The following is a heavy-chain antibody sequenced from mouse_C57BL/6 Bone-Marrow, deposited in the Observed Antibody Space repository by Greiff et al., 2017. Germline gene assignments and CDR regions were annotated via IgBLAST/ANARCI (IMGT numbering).Heavy chain of an antibody. CDR2: ISSGGSYT. CDR3: ARPNPFYFDY. CDR1: GFTFSSYG. D-gene: IGHD4-1*01. J-gene: IGHJ2*01. Sequence: EVKLVESGGDLVKPGGSLKLSCAASGFTFSSYGMSWVRQTPDKRLEWVATISSGGSYTYYPDSVKGRFTISRDNAKNTLYLQMSSLKSEDTAMYYCARPNPFYFDYWGQGTTLTVSS. V-gene: IGHV5-6*01.